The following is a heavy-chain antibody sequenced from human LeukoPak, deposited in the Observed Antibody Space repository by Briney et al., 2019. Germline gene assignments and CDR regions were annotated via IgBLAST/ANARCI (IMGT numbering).Heavy chain of an antibody. CDR3: ARTSSSGLVGGYYFDY. CDR1: GDSINSNTFY. CDR2: ISHSGRT. Sequence: SETLSLTCTVSGDSINSNTFYWGWIRQPPGKGLEWIGSISHSGRTYYNPSLKSRVTMSIDTSKNQFSLKLSSVTAADTAVYYCARTSSSGLVGGYYFDYWGQGTLVTVSS. V-gene: IGHV4-39*07. J-gene: IGHJ4*02. D-gene: IGHD6-19*01.